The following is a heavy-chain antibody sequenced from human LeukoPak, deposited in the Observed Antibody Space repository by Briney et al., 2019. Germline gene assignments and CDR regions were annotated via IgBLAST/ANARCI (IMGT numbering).Heavy chain of an antibody. CDR2: INWNGVST. D-gene: IGHD3-22*01. CDR1: GFTFDDDG. J-gene: IGHJ3*02. V-gene: IGHV3-20*04. Sequence: QPGGSLTPSCAPSGFTFDDDGMSWVRQPPGNGLEWVSGINWNGVSTGYADSVKGRFTISRDNANNSLYLQMDSLRAEDTALYYCARDDYYDSSDAFDIWGQGTMVTVSS. CDR3: ARDDYYDSSDAFDI.